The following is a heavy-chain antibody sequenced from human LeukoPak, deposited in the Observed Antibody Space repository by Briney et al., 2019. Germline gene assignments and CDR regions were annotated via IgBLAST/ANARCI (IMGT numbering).Heavy chain of an antibody. D-gene: IGHD1-20*01. J-gene: IGHJ4*02. CDR2: IYYSGST. V-gene: IGHV4-59*08. CDR1: VGTFSSYY. CDR3: ARGVTGPYFDY. Sequence: SETLYLTCTVSVGTFSSYYWSWIRQPPWKGREWIGYIYYSGSTNYNPSLESRVTMSVDTSKNQFSLKLSSVTAADTAVYYCARGVTGPYFDYWGQGTLVTVSS.